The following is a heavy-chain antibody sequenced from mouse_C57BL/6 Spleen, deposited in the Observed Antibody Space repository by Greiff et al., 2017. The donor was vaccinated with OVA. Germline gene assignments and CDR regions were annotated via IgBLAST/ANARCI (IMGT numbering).Heavy chain of an antibody. CDR1: GYSFTDYN. CDR2: INPNYGTT. D-gene: IGHD2-2*01. V-gene: IGHV1-39*01. Sequence: VQLKESGPELVKPGASVKISCKASGYSFTDYNMNWVKQSNGKSLEWIGVINPNYGTTSYNQKFKGKATLTVDKSSSTAYMQLNILTSEDSAVYYCAKRGYEDYFDDWGQGTTLTVSS. J-gene: IGHJ2*01. CDR3: AKRGYEDYFDD.